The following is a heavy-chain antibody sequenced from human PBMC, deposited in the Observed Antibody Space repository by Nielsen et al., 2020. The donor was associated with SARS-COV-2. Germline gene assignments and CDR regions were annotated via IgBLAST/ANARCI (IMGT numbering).Heavy chain of an antibody. CDR3: AREPMVRGVRDYYYYYGMDV. CDR2: ISSSSSYI. J-gene: IGHJ6*02. V-gene: IGHV3-21*01. D-gene: IGHD3-10*01. Sequence: WIRQPPGKGLEWVSSISSSSSYIYYVDSVKGRFTISRDNAKNSLYLQMNSLRAEDTAVYYCAREPMVRGVRDYYYYYGMDVWGQGTTVTVSS.